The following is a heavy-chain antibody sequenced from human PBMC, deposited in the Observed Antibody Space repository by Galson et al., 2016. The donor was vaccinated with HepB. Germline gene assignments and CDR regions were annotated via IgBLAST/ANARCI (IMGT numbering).Heavy chain of an antibody. V-gene: IGHV1-69*06. CDR2: IIPIYDTA. CDR3: ARDGIVVVGLDAFDI. J-gene: IGHJ3*02. D-gene: IGHD3-22*01. Sequence: SVKVSCKASGGTLSSYDISWVRQAPGQGLEWMGGIIPIYDTANYAQKFQGRVTLTADKSTSTVYMGLSSLTSEDAAVYYCARDGIVVVGLDAFDIWGQGTVVTVSS. CDR1: GGTLSSYD.